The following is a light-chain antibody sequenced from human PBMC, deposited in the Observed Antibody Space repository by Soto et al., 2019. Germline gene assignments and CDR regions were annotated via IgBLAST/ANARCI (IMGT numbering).Light chain of an antibody. J-gene: IGKJ4*01. CDR3: QQYGTSPPLT. CDR2: GAS. V-gene: IGKV3-20*01. CDR1: QSVSSSY. Sequence: EIVLTQSPGTLSLSPGERATLSCRASQSVSSSYLAWDQQKPGQAHRLLLYGASSRANGIPDRFSGSGSGTDFTLTISRLEPEDFAVYYCQQYGTSPPLTFGGGTKVDIK.